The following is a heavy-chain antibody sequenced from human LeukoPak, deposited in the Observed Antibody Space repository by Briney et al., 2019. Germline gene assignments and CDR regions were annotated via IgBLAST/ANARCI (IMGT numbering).Heavy chain of an antibody. J-gene: IGHJ4*02. Sequence: GASVKVSCKASGGTFSSYAISWVRQAPGQGLEWMGGIIPIFGTANYAQKFQGRVTITADESTSTAYMELSSLRSEDTAVYYCATGTHLYSSGWYWLLDYWGQGTLVTVSS. V-gene: IGHV1-69*13. CDR2: IIPIFGTA. CDR1: GGTFSSYA. CDR3: ATGTHLYSSGWYWLLDY. D-gene: IGHD6-19*01.